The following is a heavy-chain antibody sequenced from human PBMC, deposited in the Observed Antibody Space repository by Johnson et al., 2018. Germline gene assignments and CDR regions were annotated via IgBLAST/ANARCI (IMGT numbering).Heavy chain of an antibody. CDR2: IKSKTDGGTT. CDR3: TRESGALRDACDI. J-gene: IGHJ3*02. Sequence: VQLVESGGGLVKPGGSLRLSCAASGFTFSNAWMNWVRQAPGKGLEWVGRIKSKTDGGTTDYAAPVKGRFTISRDDSKNTLYLQMNSLKTEDTAVYYCTRESGALRDACDIWGQGTMVTVSS. V-gene: IGHV3-15*07. CDR1: GFTFSNAW. D-gene: IGHD4-17*01.